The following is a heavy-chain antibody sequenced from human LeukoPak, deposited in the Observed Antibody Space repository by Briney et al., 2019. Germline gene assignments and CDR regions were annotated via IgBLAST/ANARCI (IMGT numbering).Heavy chain of an antibody. J-gene: IGHJ4*02. V-gene: IGHV3-53*01. Sequence: GGSLRLSCTVSGFTVSNNYMSWVRQAPGKGLEWVSVIYGGRNNTVYADSVKGRFTISRDNSRNTIYLQIDSLRAEDTATYYCAREFRQTYSSGWSLDYWGQGTLVTVSS. CDR3: AREFRQTYSSGWSLDY. CDR2: IYGGRNNT. CDR1: GFTVSNNY. D-gene: IGHD6-19*01.